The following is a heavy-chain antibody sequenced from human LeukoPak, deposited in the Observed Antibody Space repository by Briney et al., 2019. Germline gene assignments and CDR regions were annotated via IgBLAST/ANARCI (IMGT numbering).Heavy chain of an antibody. J-gene: IGHJ5*02. V-gene: IGHV1-69-2*01. CDR1: GYTFTDYY. D-gene: IGHD1-26*01. Sequence: GASVKVSCKVSGYTFTDYYMHWVQQAPGKGLEWMGLVDPEDGETIYAEKFQGRVTITADTSTDTAYMELSSLRSEDTAVYYSATVGYSGSYPDQDWFDPWGQGTLVTVSS. CDR3: ATVGYSGSYPDQDWFDP. CDR2: VDPEDGET.